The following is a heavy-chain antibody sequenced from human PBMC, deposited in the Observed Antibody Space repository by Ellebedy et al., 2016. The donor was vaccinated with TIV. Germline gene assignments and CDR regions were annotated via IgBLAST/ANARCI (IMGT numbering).Heavy chain of an antibody. Sequence: PGGSLRLFCAASGITFSQYWMNWVRQAPGKGLEWLANINQDGTVPDYLDSLKGRFSISRDNAKNLLFLQMHSLRDDDTAMYYCAGGTGWIFDLWGRGTLVTVSS. V-gene: IGHV3-7*03. CDR2: INQDGTVP. J-gene: IGHJ2*01. CDR3: AGGTGWIFDL. CDR1: GITFSQYW. D-gene: IGHD6-19*01.